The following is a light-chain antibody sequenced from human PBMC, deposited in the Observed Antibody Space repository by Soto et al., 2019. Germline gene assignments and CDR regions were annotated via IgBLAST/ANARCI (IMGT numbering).Light chain of an antibody. J-gene: IGLJ1*01. CDR2: EVS. CDR3: YSYADVSSYV. Sequence: QSALTQPASVSGSPGQSITISCTGTSSNVGTYNLVSWYQQHPCEAPKLLIYEVSERPSGVSIRFTASKSGNTASLTISGLQAEDEADYYCYSYADVSSYVFGTGTKLTVL. V-gene: IGLV2-23*02. CDR1: SSNVGTYNL.